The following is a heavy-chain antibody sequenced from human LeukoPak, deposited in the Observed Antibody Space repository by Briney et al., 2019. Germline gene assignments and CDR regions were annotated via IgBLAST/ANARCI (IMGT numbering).Heavy chain of an antibody. CDR3: ARPALYCGGDCSDY. CDR1: GYTSTGYY. V-gene: IGHV1-2*02. Sequence: ASVKVSCKASGYTSTGYYMHWVRQAPGQGLEWMGWINPNSGGTNYAQKFQGRVTMTRDTSISTAYMELSRLRSDDTAVYYCARPALYCGGDCSDYWGQGTLVTVSS. J-gene: IGHJ4*02. D-gene: IGHD2-21*02. CDR2: INPNSGGT.